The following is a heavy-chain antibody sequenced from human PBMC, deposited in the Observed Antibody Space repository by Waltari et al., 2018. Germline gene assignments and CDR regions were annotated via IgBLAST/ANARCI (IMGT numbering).Heavy chain of an antibody. CDR2: SRNKVNSYTR. V-gene: IGHV3-72*01. CDR3: ARALDRNGWYNDY. Sequence: EVQLVESGGGLVQPGGSLRLSCVASGFTFSDHLMDWVRRAPGKGQEWVGRSRNKVNSYTREYAASVKDRFNISRDESENSLLLQMGSLKPEDTAVYYCARALDRNGWYNDYWGQGTLVTVSS. CDR1: GFTFSDHL. J-gene: IGHJ4*02. D-gene: IGHD6-19*01.